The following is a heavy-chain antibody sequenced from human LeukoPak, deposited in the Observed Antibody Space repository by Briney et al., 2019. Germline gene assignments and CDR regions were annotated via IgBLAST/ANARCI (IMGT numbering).Heavy chain of an antibody. D-gene: IGHD3-10*01. Sequence: GRSLRLSCAASGFTFSSYGMHWVRQAPGKGLEWVAVISYDGSNKYYADSVKGRFTISRDNSKNTLYLQMNSLRAEDTAVYYCAKEDRTGLLWFGDYWGQGTLVTVSS. V-gene: IGHV3-30*18. CDR3: AKEDRTGLLWFGDY. CDR1: GFTFSSYG. CDR2: ISYDGSNK. J-gene: IGHJ4*02.